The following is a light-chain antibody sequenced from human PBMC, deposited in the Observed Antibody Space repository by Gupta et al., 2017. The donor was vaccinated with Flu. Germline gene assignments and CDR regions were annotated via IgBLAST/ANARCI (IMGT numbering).Light chain of an antibody. CDR1: QSLLHSNGYNY. CDR3: RQSRPYPYI. CDR2: LAS. Sequence: DIVMMPSPPSLAVTPGEPASISSRSSQSLLHSNGYNYLDWYLQKPGQSPQLLMSLASMRAAGVPDRFSGSASGAYFTLKISIVDAEDVRVYCCRQSRPYPYIFGEGTKMEIK. V-gene: IGKV2-28*01. J-gene: IGKJ2*01.